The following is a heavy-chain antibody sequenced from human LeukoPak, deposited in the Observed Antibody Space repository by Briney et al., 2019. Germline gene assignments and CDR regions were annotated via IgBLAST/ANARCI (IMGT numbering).Heavy chain of an antibody. CDR1: GYTLTELS. D-gene: IGHD5-12*01. CDR2: FDPEDGET. CDR3: ARDQVVATLAHFDY. V-gene: IGHV1-24*01. J-gene: IGHJ4*02. Sequence: ASVNVSCKVSGYTLTELSMHWVRQAPGKGLEWMGGFDPEDGETIYAQKLQGRVTMTTDTSTSTAYMELRSLRSDDTAVYYCARDQVVATLAHFDYWGQGTLVTVSS.